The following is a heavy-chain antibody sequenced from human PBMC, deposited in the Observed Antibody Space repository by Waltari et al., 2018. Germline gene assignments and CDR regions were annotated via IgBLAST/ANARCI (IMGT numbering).Heavy chain of an antibody. CDR1: GGSFSGYY. V-gene: IGHV4-34*01. CDR3: ARGGYDFWSGYLNWFDP. D-gene: IGHD3-3*01. CDR2: INHSGST. Sequence: QVQLQQWGAGLLKPSETLSLTCAVYGGSFSGYYWSWIRQPPGKGLEWIWEINHSGSTNYNPSLKSRVTISVDTSKNQFSLKLSSVTAADTAVYYCARGGYDFWSGYLNWFDPWGQGTLVTVSS. J-gene: IGHJ5*02.